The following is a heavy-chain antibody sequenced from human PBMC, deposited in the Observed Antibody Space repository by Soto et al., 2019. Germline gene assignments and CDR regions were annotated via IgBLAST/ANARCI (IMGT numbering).Heavy chain of an antibody. J-gene: IGHJ6*02. Sequence: QVQLQESGPGLVKPSQTLSLTCTVSGGSISSGDYYWSWIRQPPGKGLEWIGYIYYSGSTYYNPSLKSRVTISVDTSKNQFSLKLSSVTAADTAVYYCAREGVDTAMVYYYYGMDVWGQGTTVTVSS. V-gene: IGHV4-30-4*01. CDR1: GGSISSGDYY. D-gene: IGHD5-18*01. CDR2: IYYSGST. CDR3: AREGVDTAMVYYYYGMDV.